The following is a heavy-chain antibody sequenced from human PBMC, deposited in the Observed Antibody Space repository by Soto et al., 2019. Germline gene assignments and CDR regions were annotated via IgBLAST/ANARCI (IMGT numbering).Heavy chain of an antibody. V-gene: IGHV1-3*01. Sequence: ASVKVSCKASGYTFSSYAMHWVRQAPGQRLEWMGWINAGNGNTKYSQKFQGRVTFTRDTSASTAYSTAYMELSSLRSEDTAVYYCARDGYSSRGDYWGQGTLVTVSS. CDR1: GYTFSSYA. CDR3: ARDGYSSRGDY. D-gene: IGHD6-19*01. J-gene: IGHJ4*02. CDR2: INAGNGNT.